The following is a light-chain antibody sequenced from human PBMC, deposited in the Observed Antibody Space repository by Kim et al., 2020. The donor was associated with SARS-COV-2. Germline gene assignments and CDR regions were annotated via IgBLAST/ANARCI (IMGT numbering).Light chain of an antibody. J-gene: IGLJ3*02. V-gene: IGLV3-1*01. Sequence: SLGKTASITCSGDKLGDKYACWYQQKPGQSPVLVIYQDSKRPSGIPERFSGSNSGNTATLTISGTQAMDEADYYCQAWDSSTGVFGGGTQLTVL. CDR3: QAWDSSTGV. CDR1: KLGDKY. CDR2: QDS.